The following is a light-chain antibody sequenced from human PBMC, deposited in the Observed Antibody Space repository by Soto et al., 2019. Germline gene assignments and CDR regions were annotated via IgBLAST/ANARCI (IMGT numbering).Light chain of an antibody. CDR2: AAS. J-gene: IGKJ1*01. CDR1: QAISNY. Sequence: DIQMTQSPSSLSASVGDRATITCRASQAISNYLAWFQQKPGKVPKLLIYAASTLQTGVPSRFSGSGSGTDFTLTINSLQPEDVATYYCQHYYIDPWTFGQGTKVEIK. V-gene: IGKV1-27*01. CDR3: QHYYIDPWT.